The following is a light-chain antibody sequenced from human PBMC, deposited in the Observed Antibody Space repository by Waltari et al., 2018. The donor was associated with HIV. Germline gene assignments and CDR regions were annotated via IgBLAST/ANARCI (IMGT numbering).Light chain of an antibody. J-gene: IGKJ2*01. V-gene: IGKV3-20*01. Sequence: DIVLTQSPGTPSLSPGERAALSCRASQRVSSSYLAWYQQKPGQAPRLLTYGASSRATGIPDRFSGSGSGTDFTLTISRLEPEDFAVYYCQQYGSSPPYTLGQGTKLEIK. CDR2: GAS. CDR3: QQYGSSPPYT. CDR1: QRVSSSY.